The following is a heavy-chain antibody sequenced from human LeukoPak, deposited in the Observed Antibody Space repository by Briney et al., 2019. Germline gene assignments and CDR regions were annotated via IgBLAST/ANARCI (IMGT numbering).Heavy chain of an antibody. CDR1: GFTVSSNY. D-gene: IGHD3-22*01. CDR2: IYSCGST. J-gene: IGHJ4*02. CDR3: ARGGPYYYDSSGYYSPFDY. V-gene: IGHV3-53*01. Sequence: PGGSLRLSCAASGFTVSSNYMSWVRQAPGKGLEWVSVIYSCGSTYYADSVKGRFTISRDNSKNTLYLQMNSLRAEDTAVYYCARGGPYYYDSSGYYSPFDYWGQGTLVTVSS.